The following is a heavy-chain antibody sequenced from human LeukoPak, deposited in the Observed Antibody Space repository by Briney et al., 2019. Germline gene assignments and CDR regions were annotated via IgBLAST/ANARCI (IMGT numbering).Heavy chain of an antibody. CDR2: IFYSGTT. CDR1: GGSISTSRYY. CDR3: ARAVGEPGAEYFQH. D-gene: IGHD3-10*01. J-gene: IGHJ1*01. V-gene: IGHV4-39*01. Sequence: PSETLSLTCTVSGGSISTSRYYWGGIRQPPGKGVEGVGSIFYSGTTYYNPSLKSRVTISVDTSKKQFSLKLSSVTAADTAVYYCARAVGEPGAEYFQHWGQGTLVTVSS.